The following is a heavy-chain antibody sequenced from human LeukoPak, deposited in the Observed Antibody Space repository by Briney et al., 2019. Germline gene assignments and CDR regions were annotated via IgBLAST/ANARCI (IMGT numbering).Heavy chain of an antibody. D-gene: IGHD2-15*01. CDR1: GYTFTSYD. CDR2: MNPNSGNT. V-gene: IGHV1-8*01. CDR3: ARGRYRSGGSCYSNDY. J-gene: IGHJ4*02. Sequence: EASVKVSCKASGYTFTSYDINWVRQATGQGLEWMGWMNPNSGNTGYAQKFQGRVTMTRNTSISTAYMELSSLRSEDTAVYYCARGRYRSGGSCYSNDYWGQGTLVTVSS.